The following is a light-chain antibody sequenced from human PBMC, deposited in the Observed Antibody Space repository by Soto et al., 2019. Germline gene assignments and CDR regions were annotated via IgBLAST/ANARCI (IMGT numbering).Light chain of an antibody. Sequence: QLVLTQSPSASASLGASVKLTCTLSRGHSSYAIAWHQQQPEKGPRYLMKLNSDGSHRKGDGIPDRFSGSSSGAEHYLTISSLQSEDEADYYCQTWGTGIGVFGGGTKVTVL. CDR2: LNSDGSH. CDR3: QTWGTGIGV. CDR1: RGHSSYA. V-gene: IGLV4-69*01. J-gene: IGLJ2*01.